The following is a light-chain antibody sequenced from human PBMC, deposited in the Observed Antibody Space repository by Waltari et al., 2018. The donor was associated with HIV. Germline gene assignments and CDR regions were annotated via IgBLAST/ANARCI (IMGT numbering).Light chain of an antibody. Sequence: QSVLAQPPSASGTPGQRVTISCSGSTSNIGGNTVSWYQQLPGTAPKLLICSNNWRPAWGPDRFSGSTSGTSASLVISGLQSEDEADYYCAAWDDSLKGGAFGPGTKVTVL. J-gene: IGLJ1*01. V-gene: IGLV1-44*01. CDR2: SNN. CDR3: AAWDDSLKGGA. CDR1: TSNIGGNT.